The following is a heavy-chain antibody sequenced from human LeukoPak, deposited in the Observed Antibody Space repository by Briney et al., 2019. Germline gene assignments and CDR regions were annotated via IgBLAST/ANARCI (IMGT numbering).Heavy chain of an antibody. J-gene: IGHJ4*02. CDR3: AKSNAARDASGSDY. CDR2: INQDGSET. CDR1: GFTFSSYW. V-gene: IGHV3-7*01. Sequence: GGSLRLSCAASGFTFSSYWMGWVRQAPGKGLEWVANINQDGSETYYVDSVEGRITISRDNAKNSLYLQMNSLRAEDTAVYFCAKSNAARDASGSDYWGQGTLVTVSS. D-gene: IGHD3-10*01.